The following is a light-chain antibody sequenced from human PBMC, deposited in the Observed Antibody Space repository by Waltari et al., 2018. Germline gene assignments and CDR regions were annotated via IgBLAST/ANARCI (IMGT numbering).Light chain of an antibody. J-gene: IGLJ3*02. CDR3: SSYTRRSYWV. V-gene: IGLV2-14*01. CDR1: SSDVGFYDF. Sequence: QSALTQPASVSGSPGQSITISCTGTSSDVGFYDFVSWFQQHPGQAPKVMIYEVNNRPSGVSNRFAGSKAANPASLTISGLQAEDEADYYCSSYTRRSYWVFGGGTQLTVL. CDR2: EVN.